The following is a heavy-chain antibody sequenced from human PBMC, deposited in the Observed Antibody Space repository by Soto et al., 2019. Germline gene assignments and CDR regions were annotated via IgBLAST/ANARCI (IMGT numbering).Heavy chain of an antibody. CDR3: ARDPLRGYYFGLDV. V-gene: IGHV1-18*01. CDR1: GYTFTKYG. J-gene: IGHJ6*02. CDR2: ISAYNGNT. Sequence: QVQLVQSGAEVKTPGASVKVSCKASGYTFTKYGISWVRQAPVQGLEWMGWISAYNGNTNYAQNVQGRVTMTTDTSTSTAYMELSSLRSDDTAVFYCARDPLRGYYFGLDVWGQGTKVTVSS.